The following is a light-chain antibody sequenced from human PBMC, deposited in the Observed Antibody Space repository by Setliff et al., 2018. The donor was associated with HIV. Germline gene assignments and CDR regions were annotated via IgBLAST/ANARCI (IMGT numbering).Light chain of an antibody. V-gene: IGLV2-11*01. CDR3: SSYTSSTSFYV. CDR2: DDT. J-gene: IGLJ1*01. Sequence: QSALTQPRSVSGSPGPSVTISCTGTSSDVGSYHYVSWYQHHPDKAPKFMIYDDTKRPSGVSDRFSGSKSGNPAYLTISGLQADDEAEYYCSSYTSSTSFYVFGTGTKVTVL. CDR1: SSDVGSYHY.